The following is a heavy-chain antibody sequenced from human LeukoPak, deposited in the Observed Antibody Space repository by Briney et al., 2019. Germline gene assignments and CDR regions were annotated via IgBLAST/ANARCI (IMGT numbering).Heavy chain of an antibody. Sequence: PSETLSLTCTVSGGSISSYYWSWIRQPPGKGLEWIGSIYYSGSTNYNPSLKSRVTISVDTSKNQFSLKLSSVTAADTAVYYCARDLGMVRGVMYGMDVWGKGTTVTVSS. CDR2: IYYSGST. D-gene: IGHD3-10*01. J-gene: IGHJ6*04. CDR3: ARDLGMVRGVMYGMDV. V-gene: IGHV4-59*01. CDR1: GGSISSYY.